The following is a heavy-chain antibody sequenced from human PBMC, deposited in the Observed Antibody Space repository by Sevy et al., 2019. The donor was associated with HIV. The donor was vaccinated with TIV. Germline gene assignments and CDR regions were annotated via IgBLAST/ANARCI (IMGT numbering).Heavy chain of an antibody. CDR3: ARGGDFNDRSAKRDFDY. J-gene: IGHJ4*02. Sequence: GRSLRLSCAASGFTFSNYGMHWVRQAPGKGLEWVAVIWNDGSSKYYADSVKGRFTISRDNSKNTLYLQMNSLRVEDTAAYFCARGGDFNDRSAKRDFDYWGQGTLVTVSS. CDR1: GFTFSNYG. V-gene: IGHV3-33*01. CDR2: IWNDGSSK. D-gene: IGHD3-22*01.